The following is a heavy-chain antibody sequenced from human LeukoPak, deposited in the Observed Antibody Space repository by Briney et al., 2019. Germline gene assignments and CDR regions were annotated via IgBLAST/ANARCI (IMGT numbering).Heavy chain of an antibody. Sequence: GGSLRLSCAASGFTVSSNYMSWVRQAPGKGLEWVANIKQDGSEKYYVDSVKGRFTISRDNAKNSLYLQMNSLRAEDTAVYYCARWIQLTFDYWGQGTLVTVSS. V-gene: IGHV3-7*03. D-gene: IGHD5-18*01. J-gene: IGHJ4*02. CDR1: GFTVSSNY. CDR3: ARWIQLTFDY. CDR2: IKQDGSEK.